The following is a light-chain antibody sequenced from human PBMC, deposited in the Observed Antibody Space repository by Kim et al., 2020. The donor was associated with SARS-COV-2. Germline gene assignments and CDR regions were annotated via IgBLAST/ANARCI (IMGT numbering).Light chain of an antibody. CDR1: RRHSNYF. CDR3: ETWDSNIQV. Sequence: SSVKLTCPLSRRHSNYFIAWHQQQPGKAPRFLMKVEGSGSDNKGGGVPDRFSGSRSGADRYLLISNLHSEDEADYYCETWDSNIQVFGGGTQLTVL. CDR2: VEGSGSD. J-gene: IGLJ3*02. V-gene: IGLV4-60*03.